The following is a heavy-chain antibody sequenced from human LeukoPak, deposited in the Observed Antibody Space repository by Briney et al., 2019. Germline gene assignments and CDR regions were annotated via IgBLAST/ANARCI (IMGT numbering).Heavy chain of an antibody. CDR3: AKAGVEMRRSGWYGDYFDC. CDR1: GFTFSSYA. Sequence: GGSLRLSCAASGFTFSSYAMSWVRQAPGKGLEWVSAISGSGGSTYYADSVKGRFTISRDNSKNTLYLQMNSLRAEDTAVYYCAKAGVEMRRSGWYGDYFDCWGQGTLVTVSS. J-gene: IGHJ4*02. D-gene: IGHD6-19*01. CDR2: ISGSGGST. V-gene: IGHV3-23*01.